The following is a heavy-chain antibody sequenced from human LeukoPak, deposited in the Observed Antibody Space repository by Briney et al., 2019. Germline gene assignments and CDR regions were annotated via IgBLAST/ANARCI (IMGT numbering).Heavy chain of an antibody. CDR2: ISGSGGST. CDR1: GFTFNSYA. V-gene: IGHV3-23*01. Sequence: GGSLRLSCAASGFTFNSYAMSWARQAPGKGLEWVSAISGSGGSTYYVDSVKGRFTISRDNSKNTLYLQMNSLRAEDTAVYYCARVGNFGSGSYYSDAYEIWGQGTMVTVSS. D-gene: IGHD3-10*01. CDR3: ARVGNFGSGSYYSDAYEI. J-gene: IGHJ3*02.